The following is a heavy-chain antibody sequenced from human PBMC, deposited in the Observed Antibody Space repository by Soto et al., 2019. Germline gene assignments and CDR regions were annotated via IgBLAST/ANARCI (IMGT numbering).Heavy chain of an antibody. V-gene: IGHV6-1*01. CDR2: TYYRSKWYN. CDR1: GDSVSSNSAA. Sequence: SQTLSLTCAISGDSVSSNSAAWNWIRQSPSRGLEWLGRTYYRSKWYNDYAVSVKSRITINPDTSKNQFSLQLNSVTPEDTAVYYCARDPQYSSSWYRSNRWFDPWGQGTLVTVS. CDR3: ARDPQYSSSWYRSNRWFDP. J-gene: IGHJ5*02. D-gene: IGHD6-13*01.